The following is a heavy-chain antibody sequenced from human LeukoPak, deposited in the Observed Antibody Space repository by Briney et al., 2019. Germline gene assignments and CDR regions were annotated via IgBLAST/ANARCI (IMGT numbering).Heavy chain of an antibody. CDR3: TATLGY. CDR2: IKRKSDGGAT. V-gene: IGHV3-15*07. Sequence: GGSLRLSCAASGFTFSNYWMNWVRQAPGKGLEWVGRIKRKSDGGATDYAVPVKGRFTISRDDSKNTLYLQMNSLKTDDTAVYFCTATLGYWGQGTLVTVSS. CDR1: GFTFSNYW. D-gene: IGHD3-16*01. J-gene: IGHJ4*02.